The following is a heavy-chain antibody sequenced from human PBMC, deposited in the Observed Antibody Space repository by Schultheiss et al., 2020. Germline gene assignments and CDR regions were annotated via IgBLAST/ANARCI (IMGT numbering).Heavy chain of an antibody. V-gene: IGHV4-39*07. J-gene: IGHJ3*02. D-gene: IGHD2-2*01. CDR2: INHSGST. CDR3: ARGGLLWHAFDI. Sequence: SETLSLTCTVSGGSVSSGSYYWGWIRQPPGKGLEWIGDINHSGSTNYNPSLKSRVTISVDTSKNQFSLKLSSVTAADTAVYYCARGGLLWHAFDIWGQGTMVTVSS. CDR1: GGSVSSGSYY.